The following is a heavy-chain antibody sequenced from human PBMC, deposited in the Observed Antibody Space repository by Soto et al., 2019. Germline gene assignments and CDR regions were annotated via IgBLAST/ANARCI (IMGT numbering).Heavy chain of an antibody. CDR1: VYSFISYW. J-gene: IGHJ3*02. D-gene: IGHD1-26*01. V-gene: IGHV5-51*01. Sequence: GESLKISCKTSVYSFISYWVAWVRQKPGKGLEWMGTFYPGDSTSTYSPSFQGQVTISVDKSISTAYLHLSSLKASDTAMYYCARLIGYYSNNDCSCTFDIFRQRTRGTLS. CDR3: ARLIGYYSNNDCSCTFDI. CDR2: FYPGDSTS.